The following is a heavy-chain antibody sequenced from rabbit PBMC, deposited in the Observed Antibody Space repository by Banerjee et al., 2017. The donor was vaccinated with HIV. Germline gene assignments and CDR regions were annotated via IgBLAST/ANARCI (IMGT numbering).Heavy chain of an antibody. D-gene: IGHD4-1*01. V-gene: IGHV1S47*01. Sequence: EESGGDLVQPEGSLTLTCTASGFTFSNGYVMCWVRQAPGKGPEWISCIYAGDGNTDYANWVNGRFTIASDNAQNTVDLQMTSLTGANTATYFCARDLAGVIGWNFNLWGPGTLVTVS. CDR1: GFTFSNGYV. CDR3: ARDLAGVIGWNFNL. J-gene: IGHJ4*01. CDR2: IYAGDGNT.